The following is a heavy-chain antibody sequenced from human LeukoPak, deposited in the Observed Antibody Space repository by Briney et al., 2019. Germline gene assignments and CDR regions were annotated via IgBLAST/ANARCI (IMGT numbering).Heavy chain of an antibody. CDR1: GYTFTSYG. V-gene: IGHV1-18*01. CDR2: ISAYNGNT. J-gene: IGHJ5*02. D-gene: IGHD5-12*01. CDR3: ARQTYKDIDNWFDP. Sequence: ASVKVSCKASGYTFTSYGISWVRQAPGQGLEWMGWISAYNGNTNYAQKLQGRVTMTTDTSTSTAYMELRSLRSDDTAVYYCARQTYKDIDNWFDPWGQGTLVTVSS.